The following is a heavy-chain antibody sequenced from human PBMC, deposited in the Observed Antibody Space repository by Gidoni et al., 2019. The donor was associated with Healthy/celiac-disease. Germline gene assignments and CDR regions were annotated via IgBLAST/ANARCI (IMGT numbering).Heavy chain of an antibody. J-gene: IGHJ4*02. Sequence: QVQLQQWGAGLLKPSETLSLTCAVYGGSFSGYYWSWIRQPPGKGLEWIGEINHSGSTNYNPSLKSRVTISVDTSKNQFSLKLSSVTAADTAVYYCARGGWIQLWFPPTTIFDYWGQGTLVTVSS. V-gene: IGHV4-34*01. CDR1: GGSFSGYY. CDR2: INHSGST. CDR3: ARGGWIQLWFPPTTIFDY. D-gene: IGHD5-18*01.